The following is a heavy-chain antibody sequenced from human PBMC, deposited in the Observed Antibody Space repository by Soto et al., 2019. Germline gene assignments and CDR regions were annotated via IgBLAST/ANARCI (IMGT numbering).Heavy chain of an antibody. V-gene: IGHV2-5*02. CDR2: IYWDDDK. CDR3: AHRKLLGTTGTTDVYFDY. D-gene: IGHD1-1*01. Sequence: SVPTFVYPTQTLTLPCTLSGFSLSTIGGGGGCIRQPRGKALEWLALIYWDDDKRYSPSLKSRLTITKDTSKNQVVLTMTNMDPVDTATYSCAHRKLLGTTGTTDVYFDYWGQGTLVTISS. J-gene: IGHJ4*02. CDR1: GFSLSTIGGG.